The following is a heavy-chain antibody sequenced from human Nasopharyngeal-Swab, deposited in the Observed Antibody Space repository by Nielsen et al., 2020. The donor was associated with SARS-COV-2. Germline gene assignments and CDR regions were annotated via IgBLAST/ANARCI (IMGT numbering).Heavy chain of an antibody. Sequence: GGSLRLSCAASGFTFSSYSMNWVRQAPGKGLEWVSSISSRSGYIYYADSVEGRFTISRDNAKNSLYLQMHSLTAADTAVYYCARKYCNGDCYFDYWGQGTLVTVSS. J-gene: IGHJ4*02. CDR2: ISSRSGYI. CDR1: GFTFSSYS. CDR3: ARKYCNGDCYFDY. D-gene: IGHD2-21*02. V-gene: IGHV3-21*04.